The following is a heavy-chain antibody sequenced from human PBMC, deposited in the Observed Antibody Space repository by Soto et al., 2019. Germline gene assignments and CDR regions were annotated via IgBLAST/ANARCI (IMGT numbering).Heavy chain of an antibody. V-gene: IGHV1-8*01. J-gene: IGHJ5*02. CDR2: MTPNSGNT. CDR1: GYPVTSYD. Sequence: GPSGRVSCKGAGYPVTSYDMKVVRPAPGKGLEWMGWMTPNSGNTGYAQKFQGRVTMTRNTSISTAYMELSSLRSEDTAVYYCARGIVVVPAAFWFGPWGQGTLVTV. D-gene: IGHD2-2*01. CDR3: ARGIVVVPAAFWFGP.